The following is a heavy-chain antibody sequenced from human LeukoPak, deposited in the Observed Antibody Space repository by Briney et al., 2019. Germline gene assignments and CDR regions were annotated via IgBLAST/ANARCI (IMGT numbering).Heavy chain of an antibody. CDR1: GYTFTSYG. CDR3: ARSRPPFYYYHSSGYLSYMDV. Sequence: ASVKVSCKASGYTFTSYGIHWVRQAPGQGLEWMGLISAYNGNTNDAQKLQGRVTMTTGTCTSSAYMEPRSLTSDDTAVYYCARSRPPFYYYHSSGYLSYMDVWGKGTTVTVSS. J-gene: IGHJ6*03. CDR2: ISAYNGNT. D-gene: IGHD3-22*01. V-gene: IGHV1-18*01.